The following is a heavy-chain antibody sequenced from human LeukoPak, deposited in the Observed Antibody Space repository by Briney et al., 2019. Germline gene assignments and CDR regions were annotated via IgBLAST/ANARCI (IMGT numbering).Heavy chain of an antibody. CDR1: GFTFSSYG. CDR3: AKDQGRFGDYEKYYYYYYMDV. Sequence: PGGSLRLSCAASGFTFSSYGMHWVRQAPGKGLEWVAFIRYDGSNKYYADSVKGRFTISRDNSKNTLYLQMNSLGAEDTAVYYCAKDQGRFGDYEKYYYYYYMDVWGKGTTVTISS. J-gene: IGHJ6*03. CDR2: IRYDGSNK. D-gene: IGHD4-17*01. V-gene: IGHV3-30*02.